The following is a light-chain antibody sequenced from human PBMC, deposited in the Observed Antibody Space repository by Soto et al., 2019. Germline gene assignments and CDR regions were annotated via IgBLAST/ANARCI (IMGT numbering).Light chain of an antibody. CDR3: QSYDKSLSAWV. J-gene: IGLJ3*02. CDR1: SSNIGAIYD. V-gene: IGLV1-40*01. CDR2: RDT. Sequence: QSVLTQPPSVSGALGQRVTISCTGSSSNIGAIYDVHWYQQLPGTAPKLLIYRDTDRPSGVPDRFSGSKSGTSASLAITGLQADDEADYYCQSYDKSLSAWVFGGGTKLTVL.